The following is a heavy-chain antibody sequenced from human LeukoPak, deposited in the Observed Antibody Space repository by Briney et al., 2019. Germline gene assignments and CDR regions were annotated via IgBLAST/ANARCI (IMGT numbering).Heavy chain of an antibody. D-gene: IGHD1-26*01. J-gene: IGHJ4*02. Sequence: GGSLRLSCAASGFTFSSYEMNWVRQSPGKGLEWVSYISGSGSSKYYADSVKGRFTISRDNAKNSLYLQMNSLRAEDTAVYYCLRGEVGVGSALFACWGQGTLVTVSS. CDR2: ISGSGSSK. CDR3: LRGEVGVGSALFAC. CDR1: GFTFSSYE. V-gene: IGHV3-48*03.